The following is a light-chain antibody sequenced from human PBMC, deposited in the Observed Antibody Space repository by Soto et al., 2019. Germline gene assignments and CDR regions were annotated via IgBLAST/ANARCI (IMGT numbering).Light chain of an antibody. CDR2: DVS. CDR3: SSYTGSSTLHV. CDR1: SSDVGSYNC. J-gene: IGLJ1*01. V-gene: IGLV2-14*01. Sequence: QSALTQPASVSGSPGQSITLSCTATSSDVGSYNCVSWYQQYPGTAPQLMIYDVSNRPSGVSNRFSGSKSGNTASLTISGLQAEDEADYYCSSYTGSSTLHVFGTGTKVTVL.